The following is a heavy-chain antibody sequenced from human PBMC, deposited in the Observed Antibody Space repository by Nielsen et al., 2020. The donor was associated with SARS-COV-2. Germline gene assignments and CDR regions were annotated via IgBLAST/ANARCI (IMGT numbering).Heavy chain of an antibody. J-gene: IGHJ4*02. CDR2: ISYDGSNK. CDR1: GFTFSSYA. Sequence: GASLRLSCAASGFTFSSYAMHWVLQAPGKGLEWVAVISYDGSNKYYADSVKGRFTISRDNSKNTLYLQMNSLRAEDTAVYYCARDRGYCSGGSCAGLFDYWGQGTLVTVSS. CDR3: ARDRGYCSGGSCAGLFDY. D-gene: IGHD2-15*01. V-gene: IGHV3-30*04.